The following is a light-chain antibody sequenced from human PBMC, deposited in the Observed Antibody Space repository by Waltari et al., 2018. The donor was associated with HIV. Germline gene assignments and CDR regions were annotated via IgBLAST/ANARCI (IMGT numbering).Light chain of an antibody. CDR1: QAINNY. CDR2: AAS. Sequence: DIQMTQSPSSLSAFIGDTVTITCRASQAINNYLAWYQHRPGEAPHLLIYAASTLRSGVPSRFSGSGSGTDFTLTITNLQPEDVGTYYCQKFNSAPLTFGGGTKVEIK. CDR3: QKFNSAPLT. V-gene: IGKV1-27*01. J-gene: IGKJ4*01.